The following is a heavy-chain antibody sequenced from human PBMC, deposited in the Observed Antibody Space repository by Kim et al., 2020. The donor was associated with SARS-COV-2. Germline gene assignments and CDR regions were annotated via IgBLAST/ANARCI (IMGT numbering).Heavy chain of an antibody. D-gene: IGHD3-10*01. J-gene: IGHJ6*01. CDR2: IIPILGIA. Sequence: SVKVSCKASGGTFSSYAISWVRQAPGQGLEWMGRIIPILGIANDAQKFQGRVTITADKSTSTAYMELSSLRPEDTAVYYCASQITMVRGVITNYGMDVW. CDR1: GGTFSSYA. CDR3: ASQITMVRGVITNYGMDV. V-gene: IGHV1-69*04.